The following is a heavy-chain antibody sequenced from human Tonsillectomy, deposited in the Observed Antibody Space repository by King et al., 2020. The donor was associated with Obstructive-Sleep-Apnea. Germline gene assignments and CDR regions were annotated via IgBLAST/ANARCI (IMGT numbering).Heavy chain of an antibody. CDR2: IKSKTDGGTT. V-gene: IGHV3-15*01. Sequence: VQLVESGGGLVKPGGSLRLSCAASGFTFSNAWMSWVRQAPGKGLEWVGRIKSKTDGGTTDYAAPVKGRFTISRDDSKNTLYLQMNSLKTEDTAVYYCMGITMGRGAPSDYYYYGMDVWGQGTTVTVSS. J-gene: IGHJ6*02. CDR1: GFTFSNAW. CDR3: MGITMGRGAPSDYYYYGMDV. D-gene: IGHD3-10*01.